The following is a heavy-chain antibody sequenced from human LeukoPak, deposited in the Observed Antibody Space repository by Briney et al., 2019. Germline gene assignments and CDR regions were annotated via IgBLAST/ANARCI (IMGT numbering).Heavy chain of an antibody. CDR3: ARAPAGVAAAGIFFDY. V-gene: IGHV4-59*01. D-gene: IGHD6-13*01. J-gene: IGHJ4*02. CDR1: GGSISSYY. CDR2: IYYSGST. Sequence: SETLSLTCTVSGGSISSYYWSWIRQPPGKGLEWIGYIYYSGSTNYNPSLKSRVTISADTSKNQFSLKLSSVTAADTAVYYCARAPAGVAAAGIFFDYWGQGTLVTVSS.